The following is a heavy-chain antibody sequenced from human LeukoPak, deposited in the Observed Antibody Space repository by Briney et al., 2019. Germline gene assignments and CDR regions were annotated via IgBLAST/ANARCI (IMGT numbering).Heavy chain of an antibody. D-gene: IGHD6-19*01. Sequence: VASVKVSCKASGYTFTGYYMHWVRQAPGQGLEWMGWINPNSGGTNYAQKFQGRVTMTRDTSISTAYMELSRLRSDDTAVYYCARDWPYSSGWYGVAGFDYWGQGTLVTVSS. CDR2: INPNSGGT. J-gene: IGHJ4*02. V-gene: IGHV1-2*02. CDR3: ARDWPYSSGWYGVAGFDY. CDR1: GYTFTGYY.